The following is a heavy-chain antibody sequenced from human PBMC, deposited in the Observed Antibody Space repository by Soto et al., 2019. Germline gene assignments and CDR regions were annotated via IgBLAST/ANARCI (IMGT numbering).Heavy chain of an antibody. CDR3: ARVSGGDYGRPFDY. CDR1: GGSISTYY. CDR2: IYYSGNT. D-gene: IGHD4-17*01. J-gene: IGHJ4*02. Sequence: SETLSLTCTVSGGSISTYYWNWIRQPPGKGLEWIGYIYYSGNTNYNPSLKSRVTMSVDTSKNQFSLKLRSVPTADTAVYYCARVSGGDYGRPFDYWGQGTLVTVSS. V-gene: IGHV4-59*01.